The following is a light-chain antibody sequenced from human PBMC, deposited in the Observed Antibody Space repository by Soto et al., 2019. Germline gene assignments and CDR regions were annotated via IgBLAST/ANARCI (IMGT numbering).Light chain of an antibody. J-gene: IGLJ2*01. Sequence: SSELTQPPSVSVAPGKTARITCGGNNIGSKSVHWYQQKPGQAPVLVIYYDSDRPSGIPERFSGSNSGNTATLTISRVEAGDEADYYCQLCDSSSDHVVFGGGTKLTVL. CDR2: YDS. CDR1: NIGSKS. CDR3: QLCDSSSDHVV. V-gene: IGLV3-21*04.